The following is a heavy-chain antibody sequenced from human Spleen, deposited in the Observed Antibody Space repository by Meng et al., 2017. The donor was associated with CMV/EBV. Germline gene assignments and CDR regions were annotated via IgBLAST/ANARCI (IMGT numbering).Heavy chain of an antibody. Sequence: GESLKISCTASAFTFSSYWMHWVRQAPGKGLVWVSRINSGGSTTDYADSVKGRFTISRDNTKNTLYLQMNSLRAEDTAVYYCARVALWFGDSYPGYYFYGMDVWGQGTTVTVSS. CDR1: AFTFSSYW. D-gene: IGHD3-10*01. V-gene: IGHV3-74*01. J-gene: IGHJ6*02. CDR3: ARVALWFGDSYPGYYFYGMDV. CDR2: INSGGSTT.